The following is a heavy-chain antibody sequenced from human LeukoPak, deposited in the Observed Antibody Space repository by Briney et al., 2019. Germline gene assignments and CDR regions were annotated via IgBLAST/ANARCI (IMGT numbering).Heavy chain of an antibody. J-gene: IGHJ3*02. D-gene: IGHD2-15*01. V-gene: IGHV3-7*03. CDR3: ARIFPGSCAFDI. Sequence: PGGSLRLSCAASGFTFSSYWMNWARQAPGKGLEWVASINHNGNVNYYVDSVKGRFTTSRDNAKNSLYLQMSNLRAEDTAVYYCARIFPGSCAFDIWGQGTMVTVSS. CDR2: INHNGNVN. CDR1: GFTFSSYW.